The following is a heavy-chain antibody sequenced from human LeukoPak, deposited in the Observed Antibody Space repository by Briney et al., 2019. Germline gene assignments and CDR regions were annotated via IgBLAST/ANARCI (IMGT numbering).Heavy chain of an antibody. CDR3: ASITMVREGY. J-gene: IGHJ4*02. Sequence: SETLSLTCTVSGGSISTYYWTWIRQPAGKGLEWIGRIYSSGSTNYNPSLKSRLTMTVDTSKNQFSLKLSSVTAADTAVYYCASITMVREGYWGQGTLVTVSS. D-gene: IGHD3-10*01. CDR1: GGSISTYY. CDR2: IYSSGST. V-gene: IGHV4-4*07.